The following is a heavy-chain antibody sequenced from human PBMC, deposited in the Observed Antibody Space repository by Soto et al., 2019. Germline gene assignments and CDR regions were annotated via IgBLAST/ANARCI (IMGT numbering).Heavy chain of an antibody. J-gene: IGHJ5*02. CDR1: GYTFTSYG. CDR2: IGTYNGNT. CDR3: ARDNGWFDP. Sequence: QVQLVQSGTEVKKPGASVKMSCKASGYTFTSYGISWVRQAPGQGLEWMGWIGTYNGNTNYAQKFQGRVTMTTDTTTSRGYMELRSLRSDDTAVYYCARDNGWFDPWGQGTLVTVSS. V-gene: IGHV1-18*01.